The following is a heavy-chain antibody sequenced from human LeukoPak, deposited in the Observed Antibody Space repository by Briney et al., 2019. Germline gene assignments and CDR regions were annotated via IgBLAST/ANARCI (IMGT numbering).Heavy chain of an antibody. Sequence: PGGSLRLSCAASGFTVSSNYMSWVRQAPGKGLEWVSVIYSGGSTYYADSVKGRFTISRHNSKNTLYLQMNSLRAEDMAVYYCTRDISSIYFDVWGQGTLVIVSS. V-gene: IGHV3-53*04. J-gene: IGHJ4*02. CDR2: IYSGGST. D-gene: IGHD2-21*01. CDR1: GFTVSSNY. CDR3: TRDISSIYFDV.